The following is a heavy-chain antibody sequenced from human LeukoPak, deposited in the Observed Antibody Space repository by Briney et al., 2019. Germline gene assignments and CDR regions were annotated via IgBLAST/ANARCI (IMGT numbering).Heavy chain of an antibody. V-gene: IGHV3-23*01. CDR2: ISAGGGST. CDR3: AKDGFDYYDSSAYSYFHY. J-gene: IGHJ4*02. CDR1: GFTFSNHP. Sequence: GGSLRLSCAASGFTFSNHPMSWVRQAPGKGLQWVSGISAGGGSTYYADSVKGRVTISRDNSKNTLYLQMNSLRAEDTAVYYCAKDGFDYYDSSAYSYFHYWGQGTLVTVSS. D-gene: IGHD3-22*01.